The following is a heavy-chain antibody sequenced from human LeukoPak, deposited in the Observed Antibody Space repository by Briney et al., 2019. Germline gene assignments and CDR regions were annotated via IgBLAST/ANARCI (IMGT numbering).Heavy chain of an antibody. CDR2: ISGSGGST. CDR1: GFTFSSYA. J-gene: IGHJ6*03. Sequence: GGSLRLSCAASGFTFSSYAMSWVRQAPGKGLEWVSAISGSGGSTYYADSVKGRFTISRDNSKNTLYLQMNSLRAEDTAVYYCAKDRSKQLPGGYYMDVWGKGTTVTVSS. V-gene: IGHV3-23*01. CDR3: AKDRSKQLPGGYYMDV. D-gene: IGHD6-6*01.